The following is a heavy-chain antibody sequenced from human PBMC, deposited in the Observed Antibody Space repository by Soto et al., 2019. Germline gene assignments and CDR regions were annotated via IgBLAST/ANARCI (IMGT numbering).Heavy chain of an antibody. CDR2: IYYSGST. V-gene: IGHV4-39*01. Sequence: PSETLSLTCTVSGGSISSSSYYWGWIRQPPGKGLEWIGSIYYSGSTYHNPSLKSRVTISVDTSKNQFSLKLSSVTAADTAVYYCASMTTVVTPYYFDYWGQGTLVTVSS. J-gene: IGHJ4*02. D-gene: IGHD4-17*01. CDR3: ASMTTVVTPYYFDY. CDR1: GGSISSSSYY.